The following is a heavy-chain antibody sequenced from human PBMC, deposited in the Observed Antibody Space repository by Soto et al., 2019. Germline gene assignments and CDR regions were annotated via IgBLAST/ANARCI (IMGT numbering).Heavy chain of an antibody. CDR1: GFTFGDYY. CDR3: ARGGFEMGYCSGGRCHIPPFDS. Sequence: GGSLRLSCTASGFTFGDYYMSWIRQAPGKGLEWVSYISSSGTVIYYADPVKGRFAISRDNAKNSLYLQLNSLRVDDTAVYYCARGGFEMGYCSGGRCHIPPFDSWGQGHLVTVSS. J-gene: IGHJ4*02. V-gene: IGHV3-11*01. CDR2: ISSSGTVI. D-gene: IGHD2-15*01.